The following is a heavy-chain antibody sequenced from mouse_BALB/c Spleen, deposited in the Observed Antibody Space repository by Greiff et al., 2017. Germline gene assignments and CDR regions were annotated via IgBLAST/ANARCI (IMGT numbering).Heavy chain of an antibody. J-gene: IGHJ3*01. CDR2: ISSGGGST. V-gene: IGHV5-12-1*01. D-gene: IGHD4-1*01. Sequence: EVHLVESGGGLVKPGGSLKLSCAASGFAFSSYDMSWVRQTPEKRLEWVAYISSGGGSTYYPDTVKGRFTISRDNAKNTLYLQMSSLKSEDTAMYYCARQEWDGFAYWGQGTLVTVAA. CDR1: GFAFSSYD. CDR3: ARQEWDGFAY.